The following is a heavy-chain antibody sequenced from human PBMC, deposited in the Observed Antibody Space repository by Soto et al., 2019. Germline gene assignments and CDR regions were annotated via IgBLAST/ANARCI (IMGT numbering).Heavy chain of an antibody. Sequence: GESLKISCKGSGYSFTSYWIGWVRQMPGKGLEWMGIIYPGDSDTRYSPSFQGQVTISADKSISTAYLQWSSLKASDTAMYYCASHVGGQLVRVNCFDPWGQGTLVTVSS. CDR3: ASHVGGQLVRVNCFDP. CDR2: IYPGDSDT. V-gene: IGHV5-51*01. D-gene: IGHD6-6*01. J-gene: IGHJ5*02. CDR1: GYSFTSYW.